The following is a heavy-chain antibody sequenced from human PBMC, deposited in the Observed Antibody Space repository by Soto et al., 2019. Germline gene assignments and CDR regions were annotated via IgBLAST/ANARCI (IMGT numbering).Heavy chain of an antibody. V-gene: IGHV4-4*07. J-gene: IGHJ3*02. D-gene: IGHD3-3*01. Sequence: SETLSLTCTVSGGSISSYYWSWIRQPAGKGLEWIGRIYTSGGTNYNPSLKSRVTMSVDTSKNQFSLKLSSVTAADTAVYYCARVGITIFGVVYDAFDIWGQGTMVTVSS. CDR2: IYTSGGT. CDR1: GGSISSYY. CDR3: ARVGITIFGVVYDAFDI.